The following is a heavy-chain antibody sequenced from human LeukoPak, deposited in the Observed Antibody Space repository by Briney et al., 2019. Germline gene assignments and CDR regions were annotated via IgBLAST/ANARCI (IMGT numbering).Heavy chain of an antibody. V-gene: IGHV1-2*04. CDR2: IDPDSGGT. J-gene: IGHJ3*02. CDR1: GYTFADYY. CDR3: GREYYDSSGRKHAFEN. D-gene: IGHD3-22*01. Sequence: ASVKVSCKTSGYTFADYYLHWVRQAPGQGLEWMGSIDPDSGGTNYAQKFQGWVTMTRDTSISTAYMELSRLRSDDTAVYWCGREYYDSSGRKHAFENWGQGTKVTVSS.